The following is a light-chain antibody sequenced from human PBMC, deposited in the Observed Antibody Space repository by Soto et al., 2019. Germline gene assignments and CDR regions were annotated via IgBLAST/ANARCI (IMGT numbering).Light chain of an antibody. V-gene: IGLV2-8*01. CDR1: SSDVGGYNY. Sequence: QSVLTQPPSASGSPGQSVTISCTGTSSDVGGYNYVSWYQQHPGKAPKLMIYEVSKRPSGFPDRFSGSKSGNTASLTVSGLQAEDEADYYCTSYAGSNILDVVFGGGTKLTVL. J-gene: IGLJ2*01. CDR3: TSYAGSNILDVV. CDR2: EVS.